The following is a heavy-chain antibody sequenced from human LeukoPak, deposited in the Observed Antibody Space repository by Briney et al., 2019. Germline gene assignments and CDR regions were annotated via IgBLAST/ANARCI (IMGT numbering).Heavy chain of an antibody. CDR1: GYTFTGYY. Sequence: ASVKVSCKASGYTFTGYYMHWVRQAPGQGLEWMGWINPNSGGTNYTQKFQGRVTMTRDTSISTAYMELSRLRSDDTAVYYCARGVPYQLLPFDYWGQGTLVTVSS. J-gene: IGHJ4*02. CDR3: ARGVPYQLLPFDY. V-gene: IGHV1-2*02. CDR2: INPNSGGT. D-gene: IGHD2-2*01.